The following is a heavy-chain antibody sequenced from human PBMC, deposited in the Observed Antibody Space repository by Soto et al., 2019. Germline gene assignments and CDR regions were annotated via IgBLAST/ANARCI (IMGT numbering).Heavy chain of an antibody. Sequence: VQLVESGGGVVQPGRSLRLSCAASGFTFSDYAMHWVRQAPGKGLEWVAVVSHDGRNTHYADSVKGRFTISRDSSKNTVFLEMTSAKAEDTAVYYCAKGGMQWRVTSALNYWGQAALVTVSS. J-gene: IGHJ4*02. CDR3: AKGGMQWRVTSALNY. D-gene: IGHD6-19*01. CDR1: GFTFSDYA. V-gene: IGHV3-30*18. CDR2: VSHDGRNT.